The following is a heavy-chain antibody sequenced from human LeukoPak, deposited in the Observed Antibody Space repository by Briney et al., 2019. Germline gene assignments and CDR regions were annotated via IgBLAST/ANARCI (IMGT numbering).Heavy chain of an antibody. J-gene: IGHJ6*02. D-gene: IGHD1-26*01. CDR2: IYYSGTT. Sequence: SETLSLTCSVSGGSISVYYWSWIRQPPGKGLEWIGYIYYSGTTKYHPSLKSRVTISVDTSKNQFSLTLSSVTAADTGVYYCARLPVVGAAAYYYGMDVWGQGTAVTVSS. CDR1: GGSISVYY. CDR3: ARLPVVGAAAYYYGMDV. V-gene: IGHV4-59*08.